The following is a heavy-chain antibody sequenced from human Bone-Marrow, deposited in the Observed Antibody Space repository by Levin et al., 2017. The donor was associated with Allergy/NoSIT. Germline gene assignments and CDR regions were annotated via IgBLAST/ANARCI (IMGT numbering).Heavy chain of an antibody. V-gene: IGHV1-18*01. Sequence: ASVKVSCKASGFTFTTYGLTWVRQAPGRGLEWMGWVSAYSGNTNYALNLKDRVTMTTDTATNTAYMELSSLRSDDTAIYYCARGHFPYYYYGMDVWGQGTTVVVSS. CDR1: GFTFTTYG. CDR2: VSAYSGNT. CDR3: ARGHFPYYYYGMDV. J-gene: IGHJ6*02.